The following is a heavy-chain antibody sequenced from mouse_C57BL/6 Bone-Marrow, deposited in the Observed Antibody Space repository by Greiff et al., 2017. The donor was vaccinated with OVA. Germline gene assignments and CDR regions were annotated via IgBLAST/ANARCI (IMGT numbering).Heavy chain of an antibody. V-gene: IGHV5-15*01. D-gene: IGHD1-1*01. CDR1: GFTFSDYG. CDR3: ARHPIYYYDSSRYWYFDV. Sequence: EVQVVESGGGLVQPGGSLKLSCAASGFTFSDYGMAWVRQAPRKGPEWVAFISNLAYSIYYADTVTGRFTISRENAQNTLYLEMSSLRSEETAMYYGARHPIYYYDSSRYWYFDVWGTGTTVTVAS. CDR2: ISNLAYSI. J-gene: IGHJ1*03.